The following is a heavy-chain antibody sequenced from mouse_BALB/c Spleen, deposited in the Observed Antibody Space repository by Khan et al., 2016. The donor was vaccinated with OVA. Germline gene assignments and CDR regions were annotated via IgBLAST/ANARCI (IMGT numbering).Heavy chain of an antibody. V-gene: IGHV3-8*02. CDR2: ILYSGRT. Sequence: VQLKESGPSLVTPSQTLSLTCSVTRHPLTCVHWCWTRKPPGNTLEYMGHILYSGRTYYNPSLKSRIPITRHTSQNQYYPMLNFVTTEDTATYYCARSTYRYAVAYWGQGTLVTVSA. CDR1: RHPLTCVH. CDR3: ARSTYRYAVAY. D-gene: IGHD2-14*01. J-gene: IGHJ3*01.